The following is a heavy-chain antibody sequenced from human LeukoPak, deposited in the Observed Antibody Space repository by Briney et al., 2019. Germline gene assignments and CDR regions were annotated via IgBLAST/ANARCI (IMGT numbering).Heavy chain of an antibody. CDR3: ARRAGGSGSYFGSYYYYMDV. CDR1: GYTFTSYG. D-gene: IGHD3-10*01. Sequence: ASVKVSCKASGYTFTSYGISWVRQAPGQGREWVGWISASNGNTNYAQKLQGRVTMTTDTSTSTAYMELRSLGSDDTAVYYCARRAGGSGSYFGSYYYYMDVWGKGTAVTISS. J-gene: IGHJ6*03. V-gene: IGHV1-18*01. CDR2: ISASNGNT.